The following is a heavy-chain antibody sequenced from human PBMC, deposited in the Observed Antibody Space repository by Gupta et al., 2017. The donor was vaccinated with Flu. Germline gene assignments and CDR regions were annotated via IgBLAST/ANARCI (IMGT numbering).Heavy chain of an antibody. CDR3: ASDRKLGYYDILSGYPPTYAFDI. CDR2: LLGGGST. J-gene: IGHJ3*02. D-gene: IGHD3-9*01. CDR1: GFPVRSTY. Sequence: VQLVESGGGLIQPGGSLRLSCAASGFPVRSTYMSWVRPAPGNGREWGPVLLGGGSTYYADSVKGRFTISRYNAKNTLYLQTNSLRAEDTAVYYCASDRKLGYYDILSGYPPTYAFDIWGQGTMVTVSS. V-gene: IGHV3-53*01.